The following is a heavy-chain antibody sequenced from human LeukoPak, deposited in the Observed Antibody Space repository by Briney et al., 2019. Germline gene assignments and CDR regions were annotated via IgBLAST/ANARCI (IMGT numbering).Heavy chain of an antibody. J-gene: IGHJ4*02. V-gene: IGHV4-4*02. CDR3: ARDSIAGYSLSW. CDR1: GGFIINGKW. D-gene: IGHD3-9*01. CDR2: ISHSGSP. Sequence: SGTLSLTCGVSGGFIINGKWWSWVRQPPGKGLEWIGEISHSGSPNYNPSLKGRLTISVDTAKNQFSLKLSSVTAADTAVYYCARDSIAGYSLSWWGQGTLVTVSS.